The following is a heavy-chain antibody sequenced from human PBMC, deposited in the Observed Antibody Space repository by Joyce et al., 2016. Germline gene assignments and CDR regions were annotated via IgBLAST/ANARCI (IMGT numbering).Heavy chain of an antibody. J-gene: IGHJ4*02. D-gene: IGHD6-19*01. V-gene: IGHV1-2*04. CDR2: IHPTSGAT. CDR1: GYTFINYY. Sequence: QAQLVQSGAEVKKPGASVKVTCKASGYTFINYYINWVRQAPGPGFEWMGCIHPTSGATKYAQKFPGWVTMTRDTSITTAYMELNSLKSDDTAVYYCARGGLRRVSGHKELSEIDYWGQGTLVTVSS. CDR3: ARGGLRRVSGHKELSEIDY.